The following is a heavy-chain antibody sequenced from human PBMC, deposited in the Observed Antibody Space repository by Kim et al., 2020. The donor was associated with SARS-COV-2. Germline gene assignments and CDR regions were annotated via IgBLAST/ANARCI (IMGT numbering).Heavy chain of an antibody. CDR3: ARCQAEFVLVVYAISYFDD. CDR2: ISSSGSTI. Sequence: GGSLRHSCAASGFTFSDYYMSWIRQAPGKGLEWVSYISSSGSTIYYADSVKGRFTISRDNAKNSLYLQMNSLRAEDTAVYYCARCQAEFVLVVYAISYFDDWGQGTLVTVSS. CDR1: GFTFSDYY. D-gene: IGHD2-8*02. J-gene: IGHJ4*02. V-gene: IGHV3-11*01.